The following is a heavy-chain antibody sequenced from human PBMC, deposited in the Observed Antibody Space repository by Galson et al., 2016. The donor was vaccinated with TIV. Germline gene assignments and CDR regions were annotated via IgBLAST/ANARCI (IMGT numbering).Heavy chain of an antibody. CDR2: IAYDGSYK. Sequence: SLRLSCAASGFTFSSYNMHWVRQAPGKGLEWVAVIAYDGSYKHYAGSVKGRCTVSRDNSKTTLDLQMNSLGAEDTALYYCAKEENSGYYPNDAFDFWGQGTMVTVS. CDR3: AKEENSGYYPNDAFDF. CDR1: GFTFSSYN. J-gene: IGHJ3*01. V-gene: IGHV3-30*18. D-gene: IGHD3-3*01.